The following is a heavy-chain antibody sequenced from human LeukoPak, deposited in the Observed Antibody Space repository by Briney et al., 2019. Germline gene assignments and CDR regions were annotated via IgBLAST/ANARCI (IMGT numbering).Heavy chain of an antibody. V-gene: IGHV1-8*01. J-gene: IGHJ4*02. Sequence: ASVTVSFTASGYTFTSCDINWVRQAPGQGLEWMGWMNPNSGNTGYGQSFQGRITMTRDIPIGTAYMELSNLTSEDTAIYYCTRGSSGRRDNWGQGTLVTVSA. CDR3: TRGSSGRRDN. D-gene: IGHD6-19*01. CDR1: GYTFTSCD. CDR2: MNPNSGNT.